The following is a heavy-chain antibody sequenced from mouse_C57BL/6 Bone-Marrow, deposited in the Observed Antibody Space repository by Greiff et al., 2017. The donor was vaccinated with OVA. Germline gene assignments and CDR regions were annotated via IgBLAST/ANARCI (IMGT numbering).Heavy chain of an antibody. CDR1: GYTFTSYW. J-gene: IGHJ3*01. CDR2: IDPSDSYT. V-gene: IGHV1-50*01. Sequence: VKQSCQASGYTFTSYWMQWVKQRPGQGLEWIGEIDPSDSYTNYNQKFKGKATLTVDTSSSTAYMQLNSLTSEDSAVYYCASAVFAYWGQGTLVTVSA. CDR3: ASAVFAY.